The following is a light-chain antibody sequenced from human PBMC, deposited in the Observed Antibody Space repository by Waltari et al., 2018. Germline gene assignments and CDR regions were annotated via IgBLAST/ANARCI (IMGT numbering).Light chain of an antibody. CDR1: QNISRW. Sequence: DIQMTQSPSSVSASVGDRVTITCRASQNISRWLAWYQQQPGKAPKLLIYATSIWQSEVPSRFSGSGSETDFTLTISSLQPEDFATYYCQQANSFSLSFGGGSRVEIK. V-gene: IGKV1D-12*01. J-gene: IGKJ4*01. CDR3: QQANSFSLS. CDR2: ATS.